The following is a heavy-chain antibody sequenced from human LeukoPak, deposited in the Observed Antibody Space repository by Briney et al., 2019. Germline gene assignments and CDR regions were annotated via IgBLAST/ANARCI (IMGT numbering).Heavy chain of an antibody. CDR1: GFSFSDYA. CDR3: AKGQWELGY. CDR2: ITGSGGVT. D-gene: IGHD1-26*01. J-gene: IGHJ4*02. Sequence: HSGGSLRLPCAASGFSFSDYAMAWVRQAPGKGLEWVSVITGSGGVTHYAGSVKGRFTISRDNSKNTLYLQMNSLRAEDTAVYYCAKGQWELGYWGQGTLVTVSS. V-gene: IGHV3-23*01.